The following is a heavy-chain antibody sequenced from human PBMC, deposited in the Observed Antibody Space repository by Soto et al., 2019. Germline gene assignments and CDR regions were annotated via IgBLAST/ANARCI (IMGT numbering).Heavy chain of an antibody. CDR2: IYPGDSDT. CDR1: GYSFTSYW. D-gene: IGHD6-13*01. J-gene: IGHJ6*02. CDR3: ARPRSSSRNYYGMDV. V-gene: IGHV5-51*01. Sequence: GESLKISCKGSGYSFTSYWIGWVRQMPGKGLEWMGIIYPGDSDTRYSPSFQGQVTISADKSIITAYLQWSSLKASDTAMYYCARPRSSSRNYYGMDVWGQGTTVTVSS.